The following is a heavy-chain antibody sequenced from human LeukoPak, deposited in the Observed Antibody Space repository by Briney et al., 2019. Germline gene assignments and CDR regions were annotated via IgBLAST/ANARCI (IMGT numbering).Heavy chain of an antibody. D-gene: IGHD1-7*01. V-gene: IGHV3-74*01. J-gene: IGHJ4*02. CDR1: GFTFGSYW. CDR3: ARGPANYNWNYYFDY. CDR2: INTDASST. Sequence: GGSLRLSCAASGFTFGSYWMHWVRQAPGKGLVWVSHINTDASSTNYAVSVKGRFTISRDNAKNTLYLQMNSLRAEDTAVYYCARGPANYNWNYYFDYWGQGTLVTVSS.